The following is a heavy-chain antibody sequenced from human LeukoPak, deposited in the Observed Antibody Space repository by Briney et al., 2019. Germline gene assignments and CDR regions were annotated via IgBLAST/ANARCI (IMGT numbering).Heavy chain of an antibody. CDR3: ARDGYNYGLYYFDY. CDR2: IKQDGSEK. J-gene: IGHJ4*02. Sequence: GGSLRLSCAASGFTFSSYGMHWVRQAPGKGLEWVANIKQDGSEKYYVDSVKGRFTISRDNAKNSLYLQMNSLRAEDTAVYYCARDGYNYGLYYFDYWGQGTLVTVSS. D-gene: IGHD5-18*01. CDR1: GFTFSSYG. V-gene: IGHV3-7*05.